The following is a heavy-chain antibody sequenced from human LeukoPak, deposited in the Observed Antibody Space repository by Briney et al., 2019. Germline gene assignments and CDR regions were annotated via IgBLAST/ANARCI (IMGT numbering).Heavy chain of an antibody. D-gene: IGHD6-19*01. CDR3: AAYNQWLVRGNWFDP. Sequence: ASVKVSCKASGYTFTSYAISWVRQAPGQGLEWMGGIIPIFGTANYAQKFQGRVTITTDESTSTAYMELSSLRSEDTAVYYCAAYNQWLVRGNWFDPWGQGTLVTVSS. CDR1: GYTFTSYA. V-gene: IGHV1-69*05. CDR2: IIPIFGTA. J-gene: IGHJ5*02.